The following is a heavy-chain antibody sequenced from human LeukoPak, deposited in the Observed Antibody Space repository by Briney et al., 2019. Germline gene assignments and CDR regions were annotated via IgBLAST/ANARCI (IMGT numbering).Heavy chain of an antibody. J-gene: IGHJ4*02. CDR3: ARGKEREPFDF. Sequence: ASVKVSCKASGYTFISYGISWVRQAPGQGLEWVGWIFTYNGDTKYEKKFQGRVTMTTDSSTNTVYLELRSLRSDDTAVYYCARGKEREPFDFWGQGTLVIDSS. D-gene: IGHD1-1*01. CDR2: IFTYNGDT. CDR1: GYTFISYG. V-gene: IGHV1-18*01.